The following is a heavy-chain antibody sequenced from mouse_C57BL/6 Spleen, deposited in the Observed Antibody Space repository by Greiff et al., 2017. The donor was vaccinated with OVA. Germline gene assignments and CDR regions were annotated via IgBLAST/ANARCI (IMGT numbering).Heavy chain of an antibody. V-gene: IGHV1-50*01. Sequence: QVQLQQPGAELVKPGASVKLSCKASGYTFTSYWMQWVKQRPGQGLEWIGEIDPSDSYTNYNQKFKGKATLTVDTSSSTAYMQLSSLTSEDSAVYYVARRGGGDYGAWFAYWGQGTLVTVSA. J-gene: IGHJ3*01. CDR2: IDPSDSYT. D-gene: IGHD2-4*01. CDR1: GYTFTSYW. CDR3: ARRGGGDYGAWFAY.